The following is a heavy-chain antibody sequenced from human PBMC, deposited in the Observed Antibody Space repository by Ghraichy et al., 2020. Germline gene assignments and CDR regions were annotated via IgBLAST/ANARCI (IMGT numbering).Heavy chain of an antibody. Sequence: GSLRLSCAASGFPFRSYWMHWVRQAPGKGLMWVSRINSDGITATYADSVKGRFTISRDNTKNTLSLQMNSLRAEDTAVYFCARDESCLIVATAKFDYWGQRALVTVSA. CDR2: INSDGITA. D-gene: IGHD5-12*01. CDR1: GFPFRSYW. CDR3: ARDESCLIVATAKFDY. J-gene: IGHJ4*02. V-gene: IGHV3-74*01.